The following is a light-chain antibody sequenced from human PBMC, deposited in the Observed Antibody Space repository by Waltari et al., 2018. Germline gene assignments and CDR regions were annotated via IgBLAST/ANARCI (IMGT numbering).Light chain of an antibody. CDR1: STDVEGYDP. Sequence: QSALTQPPPASGSPGQSIPLSCPGLSTDVEGYDPVSCYQQPPGKAPKLLIYEVTKRPSGVPDRFSGSKSDNTASLAVSGLQAEDEADYYCSSYAGGSSLMFGGGTKLTVL. J-gene: IGLJ3*02. CDR2: EVT. V-gene: IGLV2-8*01. CDR3: SSYAGGSSLM.